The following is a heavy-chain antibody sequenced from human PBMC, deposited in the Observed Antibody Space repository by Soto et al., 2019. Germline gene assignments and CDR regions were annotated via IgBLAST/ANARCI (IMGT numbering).Heavy chain of an antibody. CDR2: IYYSGST. J-gene: IGHJ3*02. CDR3: ARGTTEGDFDAFDI. CDR1: GGSISSGGYY. D-gene: IGHD1-1*01. Sequence: QVQLQASGPGLVKPSQTLSLTCTVSGGSISSGGYYWSWIRQHPGKGLEWIGYIYYSGSTYYNPSLKSRVTISVDASKNQFALKLSSVTAADTAVYYCARGTTEGDFDAFDIWGQGTMVTVSS. V-gene: IGHV4-31*03.